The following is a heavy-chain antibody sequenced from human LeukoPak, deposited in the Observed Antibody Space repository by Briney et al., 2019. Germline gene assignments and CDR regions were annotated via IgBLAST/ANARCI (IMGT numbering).Heavy chain of an antibody. Sequence: GGSLRLSCAASGFTFDTYWMTWVRQAPGKGLEWVASIKQDGSEKYYVDSVKGRFTISRDNAKNTLYLQMNSLRAEDTAVYYCARGRGYSGYDRDYYYGMDVWGQGTTVTVSS. J-gene: IGHJ6*02. D-gene: IGHD5-12*01. CDR1: GFTFDTYW. CDR2: IKQDGSEK. V-gene: IGHV3-7*02. CDR3: ARGRGYSGYDRDYYYGMDV.